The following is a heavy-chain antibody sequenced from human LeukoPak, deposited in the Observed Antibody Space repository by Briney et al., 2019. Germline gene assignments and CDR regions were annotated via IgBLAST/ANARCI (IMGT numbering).Heavy chain of an antibody. V-gene: IGHV4-34*01. CDR3: AIMRGGGNSGNGRVAYMDV. CDR2: INHSGST. CDR1: GGSFSGYY. J-gene: IGHJ6*03. D-gene: IGHD4-23*01. Sequence: SETLSLTCAVYGGSFSGYYWSWIRQPPGEGLEWIGEINHSGSTNYNPSLKSRVTISVDTSKNQFSLKLSSVTAADTAVYYCAIMRGGGNSGNGRVAYMDVWGKGTTVTVSS.